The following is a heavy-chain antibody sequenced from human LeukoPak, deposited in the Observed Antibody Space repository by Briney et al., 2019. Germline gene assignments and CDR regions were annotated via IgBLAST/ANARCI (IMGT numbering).Heavy chain of an antibody. V-gene: IGHV3-48*03. D-gene: IGHD3-10*01. J-gene: IGHJ4*02. Sequence: TGGPLSLSCAASGFPFSSYEMTWARQAPGRGLEGVPYISSSGSTIYYADSVKGRFTISRDNAKNSLYLQMNSLRAEDTAVYYCAREGYYGPGTDYWGQGTLVTVSS. CDR3: AREGYYGPGTDY. CDR2: ISSSGSTI. CDR1: GFPFSSYE.